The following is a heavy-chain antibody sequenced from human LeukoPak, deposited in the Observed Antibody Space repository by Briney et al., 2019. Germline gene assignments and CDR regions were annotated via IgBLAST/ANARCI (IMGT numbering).Heavy chain of an antibody. D-gene: IGHD6-19*01. V-gene: IGHV1-46*01. J-gene: IGHJ4*02. CDR3: ARDGVAGVYYFDY. CDR2: INPRGGST. Sequence: ASVKVSCKASGYTFTSYYMHWVRQAPGQGLEWMGIINPRGGSTNYAQKFQGRVTMTRDMSTSTVYMGLSSLRSEDTAVYYCARDGVAGVYYFDYWGQGTLVTVSS. CDR1: GYTFTSYY.